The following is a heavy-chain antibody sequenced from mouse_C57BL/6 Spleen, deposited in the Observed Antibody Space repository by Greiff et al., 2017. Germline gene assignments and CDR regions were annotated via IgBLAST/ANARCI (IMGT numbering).Heavy chain of an antibody. CDR1: GFTFSSYA. V-gene: IGHV5-4*01. CDR3: ARDDYDVGYAMDY. D-gene: IGHD2-4*01. Sequence: EVQRVESGGGLVKPGGSLKLSCAASGFTFSSYAMSWVRQTPEKRLAWVATISDGGSYTYYPDNVKGRFTISRDNAKNNLYLQMSHLKSEDTAMYYCARDDYDVGYAMDYWGQGTSVTVSS. J-gene: IGHJ4*01. CDR2: ISDGGSYT.